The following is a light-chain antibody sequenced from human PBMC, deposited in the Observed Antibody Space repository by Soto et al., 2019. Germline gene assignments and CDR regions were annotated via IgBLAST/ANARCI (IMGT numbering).Light chain of an antibody. CDR1: QSVSSSY. CDR2: GAS. V-gene: IGKV3-20*01. Sequence: EIVLTQSPGTLSLSPGERATLSCSASQSVSSSYLAWYQQKPGQAPRLLIYGASSRATGIPDRFSGSGSGTDFTLTISRLEPEDFAVYYCQQYGSSPPITFGQGTRWRL. J-gene: IGKJ5*01. CDR3: QQYGSSPPIT.